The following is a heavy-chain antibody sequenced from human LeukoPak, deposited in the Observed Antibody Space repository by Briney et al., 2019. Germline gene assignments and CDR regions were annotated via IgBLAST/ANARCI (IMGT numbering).Heavy chain of an antibody. CDR1: GFTFSSYA. J-gene: IGHJ3*02. CDR2: ISYDGSNK. CDR3: ARDRRVVPAAISALDAFDI. Sequence: PGRSLRLSCAASGFTFSSYAMHWVRQAPGKGLEWVAVISYDGSNKYYADSVKGRFTISRDNAKNSLYLQMNSLRAEDTAVYYCARDRRVVPAAISALDAFDIWGQGTMVTVSS. D-gene: IGHD2-2*01. V-gene: IGHV3-30-3*01.